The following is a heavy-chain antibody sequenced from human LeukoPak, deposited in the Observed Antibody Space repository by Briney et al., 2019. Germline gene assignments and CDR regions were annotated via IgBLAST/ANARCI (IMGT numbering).Heavy chain of an antibody. CDR2: IYYSGST. Sequence: SETLSLTCTVSGGSISSYYWSWIRQPPGKGLEWIGYIYYSGSTIYNPSLKSRVTISVDTSKNQFSLKLSSVTAADTAVYYCARSEDYGDYVPPGAFDIWDQGTMVTVSS. V-gene: IGHV4-59*01. D-gene: IGHD4-17*01. CDR1: GGSISSYY. CDR3: ARSEDYGDYVPPGAFDI. J-gene: IGHJ3*02.